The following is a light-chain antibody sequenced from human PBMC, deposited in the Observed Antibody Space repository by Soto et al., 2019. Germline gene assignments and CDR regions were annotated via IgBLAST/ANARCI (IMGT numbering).Light chain of an antibody. Sequence: SVVTQPASVSVCPGQSITICCTGTSSDVGGYNYVSWYQQHPGTAPKLILYDVSNRPSGVSNRFSGSKSGNPASLTISGLQAEDEADYYCSSHRSSSTLYVFGTGTKVNV. J-gene: IGLJ1*01. CDR3: SSHRSSSTLYV. CDR1: SSDVGGYNY. V-gene: IGLV2-14*03. CDR2: DVS.